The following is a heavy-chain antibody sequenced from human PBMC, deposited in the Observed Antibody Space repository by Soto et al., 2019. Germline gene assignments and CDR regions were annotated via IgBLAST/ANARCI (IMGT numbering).Heavy chain of an antibody. J-gene: IGHJ5*02. V-gene: IGHV4-30-4*01. CDR2: VHHSGTT. Sequence: QVQLQESGPGLAKPSQTLSLTCTVSGGSISSDDSYWSWIRQTPGKGLEWLGCVHHSGTTYYNPSLKTRVIISVNMSKHQFSLKWSSVTAADTAVYYCAREGTVTPYNWVDPWGQGTLVTVSS. CDR3: AREGTVTPYNWVDP. CDR1: GGSISSDDSY. D-gene: IGHD4-17*01.